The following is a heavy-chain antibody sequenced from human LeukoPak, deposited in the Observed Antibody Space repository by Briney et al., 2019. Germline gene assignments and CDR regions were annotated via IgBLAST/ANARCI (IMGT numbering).Heavy chain of an antibody. V-gene: IGHV1-2*06. Sequence: GASVKVSCKASGYTFTGYYMHWVRQAPGQGLEWMGRINPNSGGTNYAQKFQGRVTMTRDTSISTAYMELSRLRSDDTAVYYCARDYDILTGYYKVPIEDAFDSWGQGTMGTVSS. CDR1: GYTFTGYY. D-gene: IGHD3-9*01. CDR3: ARDYDILTGYYKVPIEDAFDS. CDR2: INPNSGGT. J-gene: IGHJ3*02.